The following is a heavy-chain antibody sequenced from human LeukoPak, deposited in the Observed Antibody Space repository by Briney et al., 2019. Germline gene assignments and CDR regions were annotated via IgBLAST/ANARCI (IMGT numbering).Heavy chain of an antibody. CDR3: ASRKVRFLDPHVRPYYYYMDV. Sequence: SETLSLTCTVSGGSISSSSYYWGWIRQPPGKGLEWIGSIYYSGSTYYNPSLKSRVTISVDTSKNQFSLKLSSVTAADTAVYYCASRKVRFLDPHVRPYYYYMDVWGKGTTVTVSS. D-gene: IGHD3-3*01. V-gene: IGHV4-39*01. CDR2: IYYSGST. CDR1: GGSISSSSYY. J-gene: IGHJ6*03.